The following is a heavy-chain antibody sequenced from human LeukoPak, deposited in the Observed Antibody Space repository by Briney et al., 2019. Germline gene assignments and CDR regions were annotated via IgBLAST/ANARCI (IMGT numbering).Heavy chain of an antibody. CDR1: GWSFSGYY. CDR2: INHSGST. Sequence: KPSETLSLTSAVCGWSFSGYYWSWIRQPPGKGLEWIGVINHSGSTNYNPSLKSLVTISVDTSKNQFSLKLSSVTAADTAVYYCARGDRPGYDYWGQGTLVTVSS. CDR3: ARGDRPGYDY. J-gene: IGHJ4*02. D-gene: IGHD1-14*01. V-gene: IGHV4-34*01.